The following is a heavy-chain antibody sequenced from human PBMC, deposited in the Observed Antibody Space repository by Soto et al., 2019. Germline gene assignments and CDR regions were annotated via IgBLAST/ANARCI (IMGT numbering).Heavy chain of an antibody. CDR1: GFTVNNHA. J-gene: IGHJ5*02. D-gene: IGHD2-21*01. CDR2: FAGDIMNT. V-gene: IGHV3-23*03. CDR3: VKEGRIAVGRLAL. Sequence: EGSLRLSCAASGFTVNNHAMHWVRQAPGEGLALFSGFAGDIMNTPYVDSVRVRFTISRETSQDSLALQMERLRVAVSAIYCCVKEGRIAVGRLALWGQGALGTVFS.